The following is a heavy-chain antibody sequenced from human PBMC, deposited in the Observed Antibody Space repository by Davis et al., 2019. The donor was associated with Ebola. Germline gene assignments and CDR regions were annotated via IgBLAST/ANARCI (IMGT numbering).Heavy chain of an antibody. CDR1: GGSISSGGYY. J-gene: IGHJ4*02. CDR3: AREGYSSAWPSFFDY. CDR2: IYYSGST. Sequence: SETLSLTCTVSGGSISSGGYYWSWIRQPPGKGLEWIGYIYYSGSTIYNPSLKSRVTISVDTSKKQFSLKLSSVTAADTAVYYCAREGYSSAWPSFFDYWGQGTLVTVSS. V-gene: IGHV4-61*08. D-gene: IGHD6-19*01.